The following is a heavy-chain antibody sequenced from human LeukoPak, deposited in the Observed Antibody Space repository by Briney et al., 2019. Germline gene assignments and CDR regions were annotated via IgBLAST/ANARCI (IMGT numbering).Heavy chain of an antibody. J-gene: IGHJ6*03. D-gene: IGHD5-12*01. CDR2: IIPIFGTA. Sequence: SVKVSCKASGATFSRYATSWVRQAPGQGLEWMGGIIPIFGTANYAQKFQGRVTITTDESTSTAYMKLSSLRSEDTAVYYCARGVDSGYDYPYYYYMDVWGKGTTVTVSS. CDR1: GATFSRYA. V-gene: IGHV1-69*05. CDR3: ARGVDSGYDYPYYYYMDV.